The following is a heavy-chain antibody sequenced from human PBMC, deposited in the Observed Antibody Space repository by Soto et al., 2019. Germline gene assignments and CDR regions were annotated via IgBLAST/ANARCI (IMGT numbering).Heavy chain of an antibody. V-gene: IGHV5-51*01. CDR2: IYPHDSDS. CDR3: ARRASNYYGVDV. Sequence: GESLKIPCKGSGYSFTNYWIGWVRQMPGKGLEWMGIIYPHDSDSIYSPSFQGQVTISADKSISTAYLQWSSLKASDTGIYFCARRASNYYGVDVWGQGTTVTVSS. CDR1: GYSFTNYW. J-gene: IGHJ6*02.